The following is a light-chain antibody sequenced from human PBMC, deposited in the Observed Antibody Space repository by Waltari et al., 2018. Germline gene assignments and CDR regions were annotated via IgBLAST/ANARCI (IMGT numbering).Light chain of an antibody. V-gene: IGKV3-15*01. Sequence: ETLMTQSPATLSVSPGERATLSCRASQSVSSNLAWYQQKPGQAPRLLIYGASTRATGSPARFSGSGSGTEFTLTISSLQSEDFAVYYCQQYNDWPPGFFGGGTKVEIK. CDR2: GAS. J-gene: IGKJ4*01. CDR1: QSVSSN. CDR3: QQYNDWPPGF.